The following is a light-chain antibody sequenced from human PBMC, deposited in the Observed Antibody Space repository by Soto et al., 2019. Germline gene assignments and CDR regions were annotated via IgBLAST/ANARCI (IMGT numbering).Light chain of an antibody. CDR3: QQYNNWLS. Sequence: EIVMTQSPATLSVSPGERATLSCRASQSVSSNLAWYQQKPGQAPRLLIYGASTRATGIPARFSGSGSGTEFTLTISILQSEDFAVYYCQQYNNWLSFGQGTKLEIK. J-gene: IGKJ2*01. V-gene: IGKV3-15*01. CDR1: QSVSSN. CDR2: GAS.